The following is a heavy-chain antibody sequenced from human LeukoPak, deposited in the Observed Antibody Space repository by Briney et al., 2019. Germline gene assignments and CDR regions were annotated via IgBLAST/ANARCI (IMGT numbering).Heavy chain of an antibody. D-gene: IGHD1-26*01. Sequence: GGSLRLSCAASGFTFSSYWMSWVRQAPGKGLEWVGRIKSKTDGGTIDYAAPVKGRFTISRNDSKNTLYLQMNSLKMEDTAVYYCTTLTSANNKWELLFFGDYWGQGTLVTVSS. V-gene: IGHV3-15*01. CDR1: GFTFSSYW. CDR3: TTLTSANNKWELLFFGDY. J-gene: IGHJ4*02. CDR2: IKSKTDGGTI.